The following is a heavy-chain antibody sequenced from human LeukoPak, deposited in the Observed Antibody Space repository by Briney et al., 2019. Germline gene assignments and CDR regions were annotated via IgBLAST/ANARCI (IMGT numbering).Heavy chain of an antibody. CDR1: GFTFSSYS. D-gene: IGHD6-13*01. CDR2: ISSSSSTI. J-gene: IGHJ5*02. Sequence: GGSLRLSCAASGFTFSSYSMNWVRQAPGKGLEWVSYISSSSSTIYHADSVKGRFTISRDNAKNSLYLQMNSLRDEDTAVYYCARGGSSWYRGENWFDPWGQGTLVNVSS. CDR3: ARGGSSWYRGENWFDP. V-gene: IGHV3-48*02.